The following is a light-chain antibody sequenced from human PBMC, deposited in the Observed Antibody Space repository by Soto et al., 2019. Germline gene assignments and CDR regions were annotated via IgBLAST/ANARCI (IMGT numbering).Light chain of an antibody. J-gene: IGKJ2*01. V-gene: IGKV3-20*01. CDR3: QRYGSSPPFT. CDR1: QRVSSSY. Sequence: ESVLTQSPGTLSLSPGERATLSCRASQRVSSSYLAWYQQKPGQAPRLLIYGASSRATGIPDRFSGSGSGTDFTLTISRLEPEDFAVYFCQRYGSSPPFTFGQGTKVHIK. CDR2: GAS.